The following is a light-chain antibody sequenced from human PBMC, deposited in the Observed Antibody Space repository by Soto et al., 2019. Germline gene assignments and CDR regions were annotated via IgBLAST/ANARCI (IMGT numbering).Light chain of an antibody. V-gene: IGKV1-39*01. CDR2: AAS. Sequence: EIQMTQSASSVSASVGDRVTITCRASRTIASYVNWYQQKPGKAPNLLIYAASSLQSGVPSRFSGSGSGTDFTLTISSLQPEDFATYYCQQSYSTPITFGQGTRLEIK. CDR1: RTIASY. J-gene: IGKJ5*01. CDR3: QQSYSTPIT.